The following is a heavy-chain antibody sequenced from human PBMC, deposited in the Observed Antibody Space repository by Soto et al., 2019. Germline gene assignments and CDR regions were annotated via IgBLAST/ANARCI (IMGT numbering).Heavy chain of an antibody. CDR3: ARDAGIAAAGNPYYYGMDV. CDR2: IIPILGIA. V-gene: IGHV1-69*04. CDR1: GGTFSSYT. Sequence: SVKVSCKASGGTFSSYTISWVRQAPGQGLEWMGRIIPILGIANYAQKFQGRVTITADKSTSTAYMELSSLRSEDTAVYYCARDAGIAAAGNPYYYGMDVWGQGTTVTVSS. D-gene: IGHD6-13*01. J-gene: IGHJ6*02.